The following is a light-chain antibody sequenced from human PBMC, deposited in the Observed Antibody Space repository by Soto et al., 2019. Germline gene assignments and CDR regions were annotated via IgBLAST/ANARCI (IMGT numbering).Light chain of an antibody. J-gene: IGLJ3*02. V-gene: IGLV1-40*01. CDR1: SSNIGAGYD. Sequence: QAVVTQPPSVSGAPGQRVTISCTESSSNIGAGYDVHWYQQLPGTAPKLLIYGNSNRPSGVPDRFSGSKSGTSASLAITGLQAEDEADYYCQSYDSSLSGWVFGGGTKFTVL. CDR2: GNS. CDR3: QSYDSSLSGWV.